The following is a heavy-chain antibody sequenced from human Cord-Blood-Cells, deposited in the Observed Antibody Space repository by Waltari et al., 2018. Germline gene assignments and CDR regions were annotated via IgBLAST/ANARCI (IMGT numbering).Heavy chain of an antibody. D-gene: IGHD1-26*01. CDR2: ISGSGGST. CDR1: GFTLRSYA. CDR3: AKLGGVGATFLDAFDI. V-gene: IGHV3-23*04. J-gene: IGHJ3*02. Sequence: EVQLVESGGGLVQPGGSLRLSCAASGFTLRSYAMRWVRQAPGKGLEWVSAISGSGGSTYYADSVKGRFTISRDNSKNTLYLQMNSLRAEDTAVYYCAKLGGVGATFLDAFDIWGQGTMVTVSS.